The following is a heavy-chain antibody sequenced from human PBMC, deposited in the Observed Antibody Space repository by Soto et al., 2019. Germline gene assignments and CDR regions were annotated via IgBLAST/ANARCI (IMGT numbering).Heavy chain of an antibody. D-gene: IGHD1-26*01. Sequence: QVQLVQSGAAVKKPGSSVKVSCKASGGTFSSYAISWVRQAPGQGLEWMGGIIPIFGTANYAQKFQGRVTITADESTSTAYMELSSLRSEDTAVYYCAREVSTTPLYYYYGMDVWGQGTTVTVSS. CDR1: GGTFSSYA. J-gene: IGHJ6*02. V-gene: IGHV1-69*01. CDR2: IIPIFGTA. CDR3: AREVSTTPLYYYYGMDV.